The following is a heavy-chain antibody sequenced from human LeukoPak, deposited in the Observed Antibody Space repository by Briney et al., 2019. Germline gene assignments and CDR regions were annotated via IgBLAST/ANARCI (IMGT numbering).Heavy chain of an antibody. CDR1: GYTFTSYD. CDR3: ASAPLHYYDSPEADY. D-gene: IGHD3-22*01. V-gene: IGHV1-69*13. J-gene: IGHJ4*02. CDR2: IIPIFGTA. Sequence: GASVKVSCKASGYTFTSYDINWVRQAPGQGLEWMGGIIPIFGTANYAQKFQGRVTITADESTSTAYMELSSLGSEDTAVYYCASAPLHYYDSPEADYWGQGTLVTVSS.